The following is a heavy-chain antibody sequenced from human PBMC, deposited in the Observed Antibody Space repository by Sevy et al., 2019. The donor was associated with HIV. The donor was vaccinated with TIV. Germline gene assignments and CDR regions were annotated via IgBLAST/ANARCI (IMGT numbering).Heavy chain of an antibody. J-gene: IGHJ6*02. D-gene: IGHD2-2*01. V-gene: IGHV3-23*01. Sequence: GGSLRLSCAASGFTFSSYAMSWVRQAPGKGLEWVSAIGGSGGSTYYADSVKGRFTISRDNSKNTLYLQMNSLRAEDTAVYYCAKDLSTRTYYYYGMDVWGQGTTVTVSS. CDR1: GFTFSSYA. CDR3: AKDLSTRTYYYYGMDV. CDR2: IGGSGGST.